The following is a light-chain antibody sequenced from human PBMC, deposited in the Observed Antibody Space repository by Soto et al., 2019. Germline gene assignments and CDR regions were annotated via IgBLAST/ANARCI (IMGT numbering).Light chain of an antibody. CDR3: EQYNTLWT. Sequence: RVSNSASAVSASIEDTVTLTCRASQSINRWLAWYKQKPGGAPKILIYDASSLESVVPSRFSGTGSGTDFTPTISSLQTEDFATYYCEQYNTLWTLCQWTK. CDR2: DAS. CDR1: QSINRW. V-gene: IGKV1-5*01. J-gene: IGKJ1*01.